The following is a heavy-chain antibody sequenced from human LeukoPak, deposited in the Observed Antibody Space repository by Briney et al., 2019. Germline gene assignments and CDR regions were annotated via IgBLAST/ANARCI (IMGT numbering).Heavy chain of an antibody. J-gene: IGHJ4*02. D-gene: IGHD5-18*01. V-gene: IGHV3-64*01. CDR3: AGGRGYIYGSDY. CDR1: GFMFSNYD. Sequence: GGSLGLSCAASGFMFSNYDMHWVRQAPGKGLEYVSHISADGGSTYYAISVKGRFTISRDNSKNTLYLQMGSLRAEDMAVYYCAGGRGYIYGSDYWGQGTLVTVSS. CDR2: ISADGGST.